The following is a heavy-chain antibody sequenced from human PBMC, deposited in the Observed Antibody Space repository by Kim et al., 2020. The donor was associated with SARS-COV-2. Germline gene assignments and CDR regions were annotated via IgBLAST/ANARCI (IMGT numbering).Heavy chain of an antibody. CDR3: ARAVRGGVDV. CDR2: IDVANPNT. CDR1: GYTFTSHA. D-gene: IGHD3-10*02. V-gene: IGHV1-3*01. J-gene: IGHJ6*02. Sequence: ASVKVSCKASGYTFTSHAMHWVRQAPGQRLEWMGWIDVANPNTKYSQKFQGRVTITRDTSASTVYMELSSLRSEDTALYYCARAVRGGVDVWGQGTTVTVSS.